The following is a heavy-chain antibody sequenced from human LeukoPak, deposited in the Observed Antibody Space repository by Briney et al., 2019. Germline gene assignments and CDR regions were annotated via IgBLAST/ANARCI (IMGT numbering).Heavy chain of an antibody. V-gene: IGHV3-74*01. J-gene: IGHJ4*02. D-gene: IGHD5-18*01. CDR1: GFTFSSYW. CDR3: ARVGGCGYSYGYCY. CDR2: ISSDGSST. Sequence: GGSLRLSCAASGFTFSSYWMYWVRQAPGKGLVWVSRISSDGSSTSHADSVKGRFTISRDNAKNTLYLQMNSPRAEDTALYYCARVGGCGYSYGYCYWGQGTLVTVSS.